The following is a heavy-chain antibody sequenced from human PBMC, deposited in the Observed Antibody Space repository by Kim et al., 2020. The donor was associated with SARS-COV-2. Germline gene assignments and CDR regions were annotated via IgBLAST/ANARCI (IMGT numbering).Heavy chain of an antibody. CDR1: GFTFSSYW. D-gene: IGHD3-10*01. J-gene: IGHJ2*01. V-gene: IGHV3-74*01. CDR3: ARVQFRQDLGDDWYFDL. CDR2: INSDGSST. Sequence: GGSLRLSCAASGFTFSSYWMHWVRQAPGKGLVWVSRINSDGSSTSYADSVKGRFTISRDNAKNTLYLQMNSLRAEDTAVYYCARVQFRQDLGDDWYFDLWGRGTLVTVSS.